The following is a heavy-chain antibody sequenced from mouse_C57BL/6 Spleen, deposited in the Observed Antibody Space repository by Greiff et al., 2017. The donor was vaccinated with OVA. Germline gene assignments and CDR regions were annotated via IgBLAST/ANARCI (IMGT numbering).Heavy chain of an antibody. Sequence: VQLQQSVAELVRPGASVKLSCTASGFNIKNTYMHWVKQRPEQGLEWIGRIDPANGNTKYAPKFQGKATITADTSSNTAYLQLSSLTSEHTAIYYCARSRYYGSSLFDYWGQGTTLTVSS. J-gene: IGHJ2*01. V-gene: IGHV14-3*01. CDR3: ARSRYYGSSLFDY. CDR2: IDPANGNT. CDR1: GFNIKNTY. D-gene: IGHD1-1*01.